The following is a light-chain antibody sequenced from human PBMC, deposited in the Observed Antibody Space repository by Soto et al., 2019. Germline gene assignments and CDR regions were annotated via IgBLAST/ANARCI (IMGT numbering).Light chain of an antibody. J-gene: IGLJ2*01. CDR1: SGHSSYS. CDR3: QTWGTGIQV. Sequence: QPVLTQSPSASASLGASVKLTCTLSSGHSSYSIAWHQQHPEKGPRYLMKLNSAGSHSKGDGIPDRFAGSSSGAERSLTISSLQSEDEADYYCQTWGTGIQVFGGGTKLTVL. V-gene: IGLV4-69*01. CDR2: LNSAGSH.